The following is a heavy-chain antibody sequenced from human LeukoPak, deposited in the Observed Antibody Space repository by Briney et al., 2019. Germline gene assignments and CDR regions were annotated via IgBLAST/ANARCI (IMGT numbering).Heavy chain of an antibody. CDR2: INPNSGGT. CDR3: ARDAAVSATAVYFDY. J-gene: IGHJ4*02. V-gene: IGHV1-2*04. Sequence: ASVKVSCKASGCTFTGYYMHWVRQAPGQGLEWMGWINPNSGGTNYAQKFQGWVTMTRDTSISTAYMELSRLRSDDTAVYYCARDAAVSATAVYFDYWGQGTLVTVSS. D-gene: IGHD6-13*01. CDR1: GCTFTGYY.